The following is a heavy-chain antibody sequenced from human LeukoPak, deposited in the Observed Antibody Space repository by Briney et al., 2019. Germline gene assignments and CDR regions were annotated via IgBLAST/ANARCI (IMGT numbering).Heavy chain of an antibody. V-gene: IGHV3-48*03. CDR2: ISSSGSTI. CDR3: ARDLQALRGAEDY. D-gene: IGHD1-26*01. CDR1: GFTFSSYE. Sequence: GGSLRLSCAASGFTFSSYEMNWVRQAPGKGLEWVSYISSSGSTIYYADSVKGRFTITRDNAKNSLYLQMNSLRAEDTAVYYCARDLQALRGAEDYWGQGTLVTVSS. J-gene: IGHJ4*02.